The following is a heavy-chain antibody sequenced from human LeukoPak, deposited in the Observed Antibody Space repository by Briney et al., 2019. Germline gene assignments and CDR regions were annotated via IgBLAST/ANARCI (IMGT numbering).Heavy chain of an antibody. CDR1: GFTFSVYF. CDR3: ASLGEQWLVQYLHY. D-gene: IGHD6-19*01. J-gene: IGHJ4*02. Sequence: GGSLRLSCAASGFTFSVYFMSWIRQAPGKGLEWVSYISSSGSTIYYADSVKGRFTISRDNAKNSLYLQMNSLRAEDTAVYYCASLGEQWLVQYLHYWGQGTLVTVSS. V-gene: IGHV3-11*01. CDR2: ISSSGSTI.